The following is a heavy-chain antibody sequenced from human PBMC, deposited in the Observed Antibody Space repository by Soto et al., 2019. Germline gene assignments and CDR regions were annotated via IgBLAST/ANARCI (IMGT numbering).Heavy chain of an antibody. CDR1: GYTFTGYY. V-gene: IGHV1-2*04. Sequence: ASVKVSCKASGYTFTGYYMHWVRQAPGQGLEWMGWINPNSGGTNYAQKFQGWVTMTRDTSISTAYMELSRLRSDDTAVYYCAREGVAATHYYYYYYGMDVWGQGTTVTVSS. CDR2: INPNSGGT. D-gene: IGHD2-15*01. CDR3: AREGVAATHYYYYYYGMDV. J-gene: IGHJ6*02.